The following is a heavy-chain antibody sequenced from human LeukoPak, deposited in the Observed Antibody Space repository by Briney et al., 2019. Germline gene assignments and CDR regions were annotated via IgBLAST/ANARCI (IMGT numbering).Heavy chain of an antibody. D-gene: IGHD3-22*01. V-gene: IGHV3-7*01. CDR2: IWHDGSAK. CDR1: GFTFSSNG. CDR3: ARDRYYYDSSGYYGYYYYGMDV. Sequence: GSLRLSCAASGFTFSSNGMSWVRQAPGKGMEWVANIWHDGSAKYYVDSVKGRFIISRDNAKNSLFLQMNSLRAEDTAVYYCARDRYYYDSSGYYGYYYYGMDVWGQGTTVTVSS. J-gene: IGHJ6*02.